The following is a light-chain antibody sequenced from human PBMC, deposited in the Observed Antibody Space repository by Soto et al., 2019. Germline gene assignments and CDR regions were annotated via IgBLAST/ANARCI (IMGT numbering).Light chain of an antibody. CDR2: GAS. CDR1: QSVSSY. Sequence: EIVLTQSPATLSLSPGERATLSCRASQSVSSYLAWYQQKPGQAPRLLIYGASTRATGIPARFSGSGSGTDFTLTISSLQSEDFAVYYCQQFNNWPRTFGQGTKVDIK. V-gene: IGKV3-15*01. CDR3: QQFNNWPRT. J-gene: IGKJ1*01.